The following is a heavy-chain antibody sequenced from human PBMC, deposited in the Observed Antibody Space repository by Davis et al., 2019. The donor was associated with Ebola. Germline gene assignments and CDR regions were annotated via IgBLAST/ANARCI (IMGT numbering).Heavy chain of an antibody. V-gene: IGHV3-66*02. D-gene: IGHD1-26*01. CDR1: GFTVSSNY. CDR3: AKERYTGDHVDY. CDR2: IYSGGST. Sequence: GESLKISCAASGFTVSSNYMSWVRQAPGKGLEWVSVIYSGGSTYYADSVKGRFTISRDNSKNTLYLQMNSLRAEDTAVYYCAKERYTGDHVDYWGQGTLVTVSS. J-gene: IGHJ4*02.